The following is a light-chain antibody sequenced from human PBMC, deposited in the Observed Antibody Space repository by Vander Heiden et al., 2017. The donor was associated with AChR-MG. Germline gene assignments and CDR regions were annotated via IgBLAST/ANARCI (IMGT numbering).Light chain of an antibody. CDR3: QQYYSTSWT. CDR2: WAS. CDR1: QSVLYSPNNKNY. Sequence: DIVMTQSPDSLAVSLGERATINCKSSQSVLYSPNNKNYLAWYQQKPGQPPKKLFYWASTRESGVPDRFSGSGFGTDFPLTLSSLQAEDVAVYYCQQYYSTSWTFGQGTKVEIK. V-gene: IGKV4-1*01. J-gene: IGKJ1*01.